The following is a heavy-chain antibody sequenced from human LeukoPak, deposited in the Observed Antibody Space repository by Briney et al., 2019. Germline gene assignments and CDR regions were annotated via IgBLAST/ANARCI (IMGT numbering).Heavy chain of an antibody. Sequence: SETLSLTCTVSGGSISYYYWNWIRQPAGKGLEWIGRIYTSGRTYYNPSLKSRVSMSVDTSKNQFSLKLSSVTAADTAVYYCARGVVIAPQTFDYWGQGTLVTVSS. J-gene: IGHJ4*02. D-gene: IGHD2-21*01. CDR3: ARGVVIAPQTFDY. CDR2: IYTSGRT. V-gene: IGHV4-4*07. CDR1: GGSISYYY.